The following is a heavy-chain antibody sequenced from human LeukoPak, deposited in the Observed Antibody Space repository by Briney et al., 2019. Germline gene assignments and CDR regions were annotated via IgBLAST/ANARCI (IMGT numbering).Heavy chain of an antibody. Sequence: GGSLRLSCAASGFTFSSYSMNWVRQAPGKGLEWVSYISGSSSTIYYADSVKGRSTISRDNAKNSLYLQMNSLRAEDTAVYYCARDRYKLLSDYWGQGTLVTVSS. CDR1: GFTFSSYS. V-gene: IGHV3-48*01. CDR3: ARDRYKLLSDY. CDR2: ISGSSSTI. D-gene: IGHD1-14*01. J-gene: IGHJ4*02.